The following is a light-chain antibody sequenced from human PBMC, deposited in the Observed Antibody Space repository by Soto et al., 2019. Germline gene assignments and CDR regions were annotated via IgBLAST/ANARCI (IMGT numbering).Light chain of an antibody. V-gene: IGLV2-14*03. J-gene: IGLJ1*01. CDR2: GVS. CDR1: SIDVGHPYNY. CDR3: SSFTTTSTYV. Sequence: QSVLTQPASVSGSPGQSITISCTGTSIDVGHPYNYVSWYQQYPGKAPKLLILGVSNRPSGISGRFSGSKSGNTASLTISGLQAEDEADYYCSSFTTTSTYVFGSGTKVTVL.